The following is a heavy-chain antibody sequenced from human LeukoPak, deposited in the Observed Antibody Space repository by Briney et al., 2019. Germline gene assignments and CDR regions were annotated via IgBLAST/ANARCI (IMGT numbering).Heavy chain of an antibody. CDR3: ARDKYYYDSSGSIRFDY. CDR1: GGSISSYY. J-gene: IGHJ4*02. V-gene: IGHV4-4*07. Sequence: SETLSLTCTVSGGSISSYYWSWIRQPAGKGLEWIGRIYTSGSTNYNPSLKSRVTMSVDTSKNQFSLKLSSVTAADTAVYYCARDKYYYDSSGSIRFDYWGQGTLVTASS. CDR2: IYTSGST. D-gene: IGHD3-22*01.